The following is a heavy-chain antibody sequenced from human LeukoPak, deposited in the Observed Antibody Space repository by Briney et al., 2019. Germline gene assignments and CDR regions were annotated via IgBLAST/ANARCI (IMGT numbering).Heavy chain of an antibody. V-gene: IGHV4-34*01. D-gene: IGHD3-9*01. Sequence: SETLSLTCTVSGGSISSYYWSWIRQPPGKGLEWIGEINHSGSTNYNPSLKSRVTISVDTSKNQFSLKLSSVTAADTAVYYCARRFKYFDWLLSVTYFDYWGQGTLVTVSS. CDR1: GGSISSYY. CDR2: INHSGST. J-gene: IGHJ4*02. CDR3: ARRFKYFDWLLSVTYFDY.